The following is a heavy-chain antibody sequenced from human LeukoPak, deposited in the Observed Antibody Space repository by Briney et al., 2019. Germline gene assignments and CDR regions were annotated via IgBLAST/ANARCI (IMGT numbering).Heavy chain of an antibody. D-gene: IGHD3-3*01. J-gene: IGHJ4*02. Sequence: GGSLRLSCAASGFIFDDHGMHWVRQAPGKGLEWVSGISWSSGIIGYADSVKGRFTISRDNAKNSLYLQMNSLRAEDTAVYYCAGHNYHFWSGYYTLPRVPLVTSDYWGQGTLVTVSS. CDR2: ISWSSGII. V-gene: IGHV3-9*01. CDR3: AGHNYHFWSGYYTLPRVPLVTSDY. CDR1: GFIFDDHG.